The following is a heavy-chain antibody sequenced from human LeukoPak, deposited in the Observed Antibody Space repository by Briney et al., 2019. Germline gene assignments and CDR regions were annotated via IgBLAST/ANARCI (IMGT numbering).Heavy chain of an antibody. CDR1: GFTFSDYY. CDR2: ISSSGSTI. J-gene: IGHJ4*02. D-gene: IGHD5-24*01. V-gene: IGHV3-11*01. Sequence: GGSLSLSCAASGFTFSDYYMTWIRQAPGKGLEWVSYISSSGSTIYYADSVKGRFTISRDNAKKSLYMQMNSLRAEDTAVYYCARDCRDGYNCGDYWGQGTMVTVSS. CDR3: ARDCRDGYNCGDY.